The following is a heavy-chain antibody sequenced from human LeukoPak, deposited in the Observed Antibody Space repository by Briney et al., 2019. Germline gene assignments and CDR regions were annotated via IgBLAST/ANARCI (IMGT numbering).Heavy chain of an antibody. Sequence: SQTLSLTCALSGDSVSSNSASWTWIRQSPSRGLEWLGRTYYRSKWYNDYAVSVKSRITINPDTSRNQFSLQLNSVTPEDTAVYYCVRDGTYYYFDYWGQGTLVTVSS. J-gene: IGHJ4*02. V-gene: IGHV6-1*01. CDR1: GDSVSSNSAS. CDR3: VRDGTYYYFDY. CDR2: TYYRSKWYN. D-gene: IGHD1-1*01.